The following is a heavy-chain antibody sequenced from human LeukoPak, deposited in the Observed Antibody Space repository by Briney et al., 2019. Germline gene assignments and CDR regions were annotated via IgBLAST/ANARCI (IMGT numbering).Heavy chain of an antibody. Sequence: GGSLRLSCSASGFTFSTYAMHWVRQAPGKGLEYVSAISSNGGSTYFADSVKARFSISRDNSKNTLDLQMSRLRAEDTAVYYCVKVSSSGWHEGDYFDYWGQGTLVTVSS. CDR1: GFTFSTYA. J-gene: IGHJ4*02. V-gene: IGHV3-64D*06. CDR2: ISSNGGST. D-gene: IGHD6-19*01. CDR3: VKVSSSGWHEGDYFDY.